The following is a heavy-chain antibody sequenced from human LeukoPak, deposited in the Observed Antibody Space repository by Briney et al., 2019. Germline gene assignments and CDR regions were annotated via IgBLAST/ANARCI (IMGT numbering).Heavy chain of an antibody. CDR2: INPNSGDT. CDR3: ARASSGTNFYYYMDV. J-gene: IGHJ6*03. Sequence: ASVKVSCKASGYTFTSYGISWVRQAPGQGLEWMGWINPNSGDTNYAQKFQGRVTMTRDTSINTAYMELSRLRSDDTAVYYCARASSGTNFYYYMDVWGKGTTVTISS. CDR1: GYTFTSYG. D-gene: IGHD6-19*01. V-gene: IGHV1-2*02.